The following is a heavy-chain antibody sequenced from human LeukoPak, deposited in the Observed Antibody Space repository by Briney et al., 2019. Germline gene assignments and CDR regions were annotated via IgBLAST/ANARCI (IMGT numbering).Heavy chain of an antibody. CDR2: VRGNGDST. D-gene: IGHD3-10*01. CDR1: GFTFSSFA. CDR3: AKGFFGSGSFPHNFDY. Sequence: GGSLRLSCAASGFTFSSFAMHWVRQAPGKGLEWVAVVRGNGDSTHYADSVKGRFTISRDNSKNMLYLQMNSLRDEDTAVYYCAKGFFGSGSFPHNFDYWGQGTLVTVSS. V-gene: IGHV3-23*01. J-gene: IGHJ4*02.